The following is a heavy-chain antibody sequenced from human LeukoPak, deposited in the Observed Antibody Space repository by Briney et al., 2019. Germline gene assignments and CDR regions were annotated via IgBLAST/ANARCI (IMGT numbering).Heavy chain of an antibody. CDR3: ARATGSGSYPRRPDY. CDR2: ISSNGGNT. J-gene: IGHJ4*02. D-gene: IGHD3-10*01. CDR1: GFTFSSYA. Sequence: PGGSLRLSCAASGFTFSSYAIHWVRQAPGKGLEYVSTISSNGGNTYYANSVKGRFTISRDNSKNTLYLHMGSLRPEDMAVYYCARATGSGSYPRRPDYWGQGTPVTVSS. V-gene: IGHV3-64*01.